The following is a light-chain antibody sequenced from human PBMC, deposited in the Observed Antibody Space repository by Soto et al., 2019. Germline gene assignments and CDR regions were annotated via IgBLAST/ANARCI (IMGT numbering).Light chain of an antibody. CDR3: QVWDSSSDHKV. CDR2: DDF. J-gene: IGLJ1*01. V-gene: IGLV3-21*02. CDR1: NIGSKS. Sequence: SYELTQPPSVSVAPGQTARMTCGGNNIGSKSVHWYQQRPGQAPVLVVYDDFDRPSGIPERFSGSNSGDTATLTISRVEAGDEADYYCQVWDSSSDHKVFGTGTKLTVL.